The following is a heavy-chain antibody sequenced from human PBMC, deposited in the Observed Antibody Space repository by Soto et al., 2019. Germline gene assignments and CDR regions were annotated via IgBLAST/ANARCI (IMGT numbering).Heavy chain of an antibody. D-gene: IGHD2-21*02. J-gene: IGHJ5*01. CDR3: AFSSGGLQALYVVALDS. CDR2: INSGGTVA. CDR1: EGKYVDYA. V-gene: IGHV3-23*01. Sequence: LRVSRAAAEGKYVDYASSWVLQAPGKGLEWVSCINSGGTVAHYADSVKGRFSRSRDNCQKTLSLEMRSLRADDPGLSYCAFSSGGLQALYVVALDSWA.